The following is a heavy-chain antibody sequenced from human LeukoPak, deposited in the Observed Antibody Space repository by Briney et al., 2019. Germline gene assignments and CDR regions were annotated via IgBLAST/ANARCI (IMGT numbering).Heavy chain of an antibody. CDR1: GFTFSSYW. CDR2: IKKDGSEK. J-gene: IGHJ4*02. CDR3: ARVSAPGTSGWYFGY. Sequence: GGSLRLSCAASGFTFSSYWMNWVRQAPGNALEWVAYIKKDGSEKYYVDSVKGRFTMSRDNAKNLLYLQMNSLRDEDTAMYYCARVSAPGTSGWYFGYWGQGTLVTVSS. D-gene: IGHD6-19*01. V-gene: IGHV3-7*01.